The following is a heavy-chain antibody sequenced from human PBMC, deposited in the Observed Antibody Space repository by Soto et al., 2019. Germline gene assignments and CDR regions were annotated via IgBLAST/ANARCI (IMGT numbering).Heavy chain of an antibody. CDR1: GFTFDDYA. D-gene: IGHD6-13*01. J-gene: IGHJ4*02. CDR3: VNDKWYTNIWYLDY. V-gene: IGHV3-9*01. Sequence: EVQLVESGGTLVEPGRSLRLSCAASGFTFDDYAMHWVRQAPGKGLEWVASISWNSGSIGYADSVKGRFTISRDNAKNSLSLQMTSQRPEDTALYYCVNDKWYTNIWYLDYWGQGTLVTVSS. CDR2: ISWNSGSI.